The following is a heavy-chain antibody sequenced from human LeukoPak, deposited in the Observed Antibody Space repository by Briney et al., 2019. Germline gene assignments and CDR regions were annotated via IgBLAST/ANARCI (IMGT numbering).Heavy chain of an antibody. CDR1: GFTFSSYA. D-gene: IGHD1-26*01. CDR2: ISYDGSNK. CDR3: AGSGSYLPLGY. V-gene: IGHV3-30-3*01. Sequence: QSGGSLRLSCAASGFTFSSYAMHWVRQAPGKGLEWVAVISYDGSNKYYADSVKGRFTISRDNSKNTLYLQMNSLRAEDTAVYYCAGSGSYLPLGYWGQGTLVTVSS. J-gene: IGHJ4*02.